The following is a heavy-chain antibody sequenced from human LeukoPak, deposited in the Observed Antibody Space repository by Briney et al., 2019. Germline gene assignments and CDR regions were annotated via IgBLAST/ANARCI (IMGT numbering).Heavy chain of an antibody. CDR2: ISFDGTGA. V-gene: IGHV3-30*04. J-gene: IGHJ4*02. CDR1: GFTFSSYA. CDR3: AKFALRYCSGGSCHPFDY. D-gene: IGHD2-15*01. Sequence: GTSLRLSCAASGFTFSSYAIHWVRQAPGKGLEWVAVISFDGTGAFYADSVKGRFTISRDNSKNTLYLQMNSLRADDTAVYYCAKFALRYCSGGSCHPFDYWGQGTLVTVSS.